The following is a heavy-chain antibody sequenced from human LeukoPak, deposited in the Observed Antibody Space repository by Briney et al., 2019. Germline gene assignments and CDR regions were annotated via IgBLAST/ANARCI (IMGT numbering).Heavy chain of an antibody. J-gene: IGHJ3*02. Sequence: GGSLRLSCAASGFTFSSYWMSWVRQAPGKGLEWVANIKQDGSEKYYADSVKGRFTISRDNSKNSLYLQMNSLRTEDTALYYCAKDTRDSSGWYGRAFDIWGQGTMVTVSS. D-gene: IGHD6-19*01. V-gene: IGHV3-7*05. CDR1: GFTFSSYW. CDR2: IKQDGSEK. CDR3: AKDTRDSSGWYGRAFDI.